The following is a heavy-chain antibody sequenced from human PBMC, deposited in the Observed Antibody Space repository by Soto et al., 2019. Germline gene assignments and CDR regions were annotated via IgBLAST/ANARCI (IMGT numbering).Heavy chain of an antibody. J-gene: IGHJ4*02. V-gene: IGHV3-7*01. Sequence: GSLSLSCSASGLAFSTHWMTWVRQAPGKGLEWVANINQDGTEKYYVDSVKGRFTISRDNAKNSLYLQMNSLRAEDTAVYYCLVSGNYRFDYWGPGILVTVSS. CDR2: INQDGTEK. D-gene: IGHD1-26*01. CDR1: GLAFSTHW. CDR3: LVSGNYRFDY.